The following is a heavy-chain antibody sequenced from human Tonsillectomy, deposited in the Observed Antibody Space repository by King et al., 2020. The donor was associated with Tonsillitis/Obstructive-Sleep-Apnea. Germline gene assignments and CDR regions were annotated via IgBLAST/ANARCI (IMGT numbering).Heavy chain of an antibody. D-gene: IGHD1-1*01. Sequence: QLPESSPGLVKPSETLSLTCTVSGGSISSYYWSWIRQPPGKGLEWIGYIYYSGSTNYNPSLKSRVTISVDTSKNQFSLKLSSVTAADTAVYYCARDQEGTASGYYYYGMDVWGQGTTVTVSS. J-gene: IGHJ6*02. CDR2: IYYSGST. V-gene: IGHV4-59*01. CDR3: ARDQEGTASGYYYYGMDV. CDR1: GGSISSYY.